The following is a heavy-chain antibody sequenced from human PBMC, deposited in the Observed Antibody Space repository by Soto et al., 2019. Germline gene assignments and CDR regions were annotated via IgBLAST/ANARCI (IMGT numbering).Heavy chain of an antibody. Sequence: QVQLVQSGAEVKKPGASVKVSCKASGYTFTSYGISWVRQAPGQGLEWMGWISAYNGNTNYAQKLQGRVTMTTDTSTSTAYMELRSLRSDDTAVYYCAREAYYYGSGSYGTEYGRDVWGQGTTVTVSS. J-gene: IGHJ6*01. CDR3: AREAYYYGSGSYGTEYGRDV. CDR2: ISAYNGNT. CDR1: GYTFTSYG. V-gene: IGHV1-18*01. D-gene: IGHD3-10*01.